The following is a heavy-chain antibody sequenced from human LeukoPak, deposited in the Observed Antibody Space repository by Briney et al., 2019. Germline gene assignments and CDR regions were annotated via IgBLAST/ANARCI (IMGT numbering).Heavy chain of an antibody. D-gene: IGHD6-19*01. CDR3: ASSKSVAGAFDAFDI. CDR2: IYHSGST. V-gene: IGHV4-38-2*02. CDR1: GYSISSGYY. J-gene: IGHJ3*02. Sequence: SETLSLTCTVSGYSISSGYYWGWIRQPPGKGLEWIGSIYHSGSTYYNPSLKSRVTISVDTSKNQFSLKLSSVIAADTAVYYCASSKSVAGAFDAFDIWGQGTMVTVSS.